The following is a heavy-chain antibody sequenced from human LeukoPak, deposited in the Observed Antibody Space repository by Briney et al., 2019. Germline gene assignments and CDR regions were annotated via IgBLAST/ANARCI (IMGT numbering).Heavy chain of an antibody. V-gene: IGHV1-46*01. D-gene: IGHD6-13*01. CDR2: INPSGGST. Sequence: ASVKVSCKASGYTFTTDYIHWVRQAPGQGLEWMGIINPSGGSTTCAQKFQGRVIMTGDTSTSTVYMELRSLRSEDTAVYYCARDSSSWYLNSLDYWGQGTLVTVSS. CDR1: GYTFTTDY. CDR3: ARDSSSWYLNSLDY. J-gene: IGHJ4*02.